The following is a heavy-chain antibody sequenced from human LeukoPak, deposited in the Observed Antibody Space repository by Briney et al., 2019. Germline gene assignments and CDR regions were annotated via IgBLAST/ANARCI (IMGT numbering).Heavy chain of an antibody. CDR1: GFTFSSYT. D-gene: IGHD7-27*01. CDR2: ITTGDGNT. Sequence: GGSLRLSRTASGFTFSSYTMTWVRQAPGKGLKWVSTITTGDGNTYYADSVKGRFTVSRDDSKNTLYLQMNSLRAEDTAVYNCAKDGGLWVSAHWGDSWGPGTLVTVSS. J-gene: IGHJ4*02. CDR3: AKDGGLWVSAHWGDS. V-gene: IGHV3-23*01.